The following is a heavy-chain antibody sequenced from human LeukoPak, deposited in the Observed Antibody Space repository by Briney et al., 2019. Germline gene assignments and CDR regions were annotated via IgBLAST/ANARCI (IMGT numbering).Heavy chain of an antibody. D-gene: IGHD3-3*01. CDR1: GFTFSTYA. Sequence: PGGSLRLSCATSGFTFSTYAMNWVCQGPGKGVEWVSCISSSGDFIYYADSLKGRFTISRDNAKNSLYLQINSLRAEDTAVYYCATIRGVIGYMDVWGKGTTVTVSS. CDR2: ISSSGDFI. J-gene: IGHJ6*03. CDR3: ATIRGVIGYMDV. V-gene: IGHV3-21*01.